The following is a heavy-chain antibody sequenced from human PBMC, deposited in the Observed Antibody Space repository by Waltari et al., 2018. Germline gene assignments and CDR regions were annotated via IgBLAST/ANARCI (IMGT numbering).Heavy chain of an antibody. CDR2: ITTSSGNI. V-gene: IGHV3-48*03. J-gene: IGHJ4*02. CDR1: GFTFSNYE. CDR3: ARYLRGYSFDY. Sequence: EVQLVESGGGLVQPGGSLRLSCAASGFTFSNYEMNWVRQAPGNGLGLVSNITTSSGNILYADSVKGRFSISRDNAKNSLYLQMNSLRAEDTAVYYCARYLRGYSFDYWGQGTLVTVSS. D-gene: IGHD5-18*01.